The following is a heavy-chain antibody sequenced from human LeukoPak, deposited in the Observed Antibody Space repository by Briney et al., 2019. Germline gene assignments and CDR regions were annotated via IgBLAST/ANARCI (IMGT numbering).Heavy chain of an antibody. V-gene: IGHV4-59*01. CDR2: ISYSGTT. J-gene: IGHJ4*02. CDR3: ARHDHGYSSGRFDY. CDR1: GGSINTYY. D-gene: IGHD5-18*01. Sequence: SETLSLTCIVSGGSINTYYWSWLRQPPGKGLEWIGYISYSGTTDYNPSLKGRVTISVDTSENQFSLRLSSVTTADTAVCYCARHDHGYSSGRFDYWGQGILVTVSS.